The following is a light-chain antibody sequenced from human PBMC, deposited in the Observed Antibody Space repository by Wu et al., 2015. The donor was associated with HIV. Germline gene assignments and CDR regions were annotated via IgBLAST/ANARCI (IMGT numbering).Light chain of an antibody. CDR3: QKYNDAPWT. V-gene: IGKV1-27*01. Sequence: DVQMTQSPSSLSASVGDRVTITCRASQGISKYLAWYQQKPGNIPKLLIFAASTLQSGVPSRFSGSGSGTDFTLTISRLQPEDVATYYCQKYNDAPWTFGQGTKVEI. J-gene: IGKJ1*01. CDR1: QGISKY. CDR2: AAS.